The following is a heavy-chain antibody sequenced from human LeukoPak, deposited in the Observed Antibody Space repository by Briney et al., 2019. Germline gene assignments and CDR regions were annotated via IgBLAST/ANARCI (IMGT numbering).Heavy chain of an antibody. J-gene: IGHJ4*02. CDR1: GFTFSSYS. Sequence: PGGSLRLSCAASGFTFSSYSMNWVRQAPGKGLEWVSYISSSSSTIYYADSVKGRFTISRDNSKNTLYLQMNSLRAEDTAVYYCAKDQRWLQEVWGQGTLVTVSS. V-gene: IGHV3-48*01. CDR3: AKDQRWLQEV. D-gene: IGHD5-24*01. CDR2: ISSSSSTI.